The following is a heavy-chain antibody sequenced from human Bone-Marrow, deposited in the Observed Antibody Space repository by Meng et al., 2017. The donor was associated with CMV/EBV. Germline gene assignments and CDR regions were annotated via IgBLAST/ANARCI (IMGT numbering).Heavy chain of an antibody. Sequence: GESLKISCAASGFTFSSYAMNWVRQAPGKGLEWVGFIRDRDYGETTQYAASVKGRFTISRDDSRSIAYLQMNNLKTEETAIYYCTRDRVVGAYQYYLFDYWGHGTLVTVSS. V-gene: IGHV3-49*04. J-gene: IGHJ4*01. CDR2: IRDRDYGETT. CDR1: GFTFSSYA. CDR3: TRDRVVGAYQYYLFDY. D-gene: IGHD3-16*01.